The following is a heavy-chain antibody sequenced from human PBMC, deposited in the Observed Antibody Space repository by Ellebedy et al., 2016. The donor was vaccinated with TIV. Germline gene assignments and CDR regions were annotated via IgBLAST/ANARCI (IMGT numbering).Heavy chain of an antibody. D-gene: IGHD3-10*01. CDR2: INPSGGST. Sequence: AASVKVSCKASGYTFTTYYMHWARQAPGQGLEWMGIINPSGGSTTYAQKLQGRVTMTRDTSTSTVYMELSSLRSEDTAVFYCARARGVIAENFDFWGQGTLVTVSS. CDR1: GYTFTTYY. CDR3: ARARGVIAENFDF. J-gene: IGHJ4*02. V-gene: IGHV1-46*04.